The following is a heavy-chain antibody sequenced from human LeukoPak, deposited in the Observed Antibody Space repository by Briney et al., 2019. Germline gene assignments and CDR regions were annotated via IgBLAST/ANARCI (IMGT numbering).Heavy chain of an antibody. V-gene: IGHV4-39*01. J-gene: IGHJ4*02. CDR2: IYYSGTT. CDR1: GDSIGSSSFY. Sequence: SETLSLTCSVSGDSIGSSSFYWGWIRQSPGKGLEWIGAIYYSGTTYYTPSLRSRVTISVNPSENHVFLGLRSVTAADTAVYFCARHSILPYFDSLSPSFYPDHWGQGSLVTVSS. CDR3: ARHSILPYFDSLSPSFYPDH. D-gene: IGHD3-9*01.